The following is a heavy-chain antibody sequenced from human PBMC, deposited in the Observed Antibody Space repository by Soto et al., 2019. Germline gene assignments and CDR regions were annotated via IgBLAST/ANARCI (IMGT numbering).Heavy chain of an antibody. CDR2: ISAYNGNT. D-gene: IGHD3-22*01. V-gene: IGHV1-18*01. CDR3: ARDLDTYYYDSSGYYDY. CDR1: GYTFTSYG. J-gene: IGHJ4*02. Sequence: QVQLVQSGAEVKKPGASVKVSCKASGYTFTSYGISWVRQAPGQGLEWMGWISAYNGNTNYAQKLQGRVTMTTDTSTSTADMELRSLRSDDTAVYYCARDLDTYYYDSSGYYDYWGQGTLVTVSS.